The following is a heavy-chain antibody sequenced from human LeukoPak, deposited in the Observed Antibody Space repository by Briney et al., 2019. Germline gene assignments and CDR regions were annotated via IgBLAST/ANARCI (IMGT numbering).Heavy chain of an antibody. J-gene: IGHJ4*02. CDR3: ARPIAAAGTGFDY. D-gene: IGHD6-13*01. CDR2: IYYSGST. CDR1: GGSISSGGYY. Sequence: PSETLSLTCTVSGGSISSGGYYWSWIRQHPGKGLEWIGSIYYSGSTYYNPSLKSRVTISVDTSKNQFSLKLSSVTAADTAVYYCARPIAAAGTGFDYWGQGTLVTVSS. V-gene: IGHV4-39*01.